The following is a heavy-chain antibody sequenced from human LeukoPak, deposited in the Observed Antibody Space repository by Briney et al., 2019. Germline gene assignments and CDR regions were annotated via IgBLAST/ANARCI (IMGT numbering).Heavy chain of an antibody. J-gene: IGHJ4*02. CDR1: GFTFSSYE. D-gene: IGHD5-24*01. CDR3: ARGGYISY. V-gene: IGHV3-48*03. Sequence: GGSLRLSCAASGFTFSSYEMNWVRQAPGKGLEWVSYINSGGSTIYYADSVRGRFTISRDNAKNSLYLQMNSLRAEDTAVYYCARGGYISYWGQGTLVTVSS. CDR2: INSGGSTI.